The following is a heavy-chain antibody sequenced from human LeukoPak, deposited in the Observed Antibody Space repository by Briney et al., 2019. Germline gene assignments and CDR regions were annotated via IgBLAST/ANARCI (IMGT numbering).Heavy chain of an antibody. V-gene: IGHV3-43*02. CDR1: GFTFDDYA. D-gene: IGHD2-2*01. CDR2: ISGDGGST. Sequence: GGSLRLSCAASGFTFDDYAMHWVRQAPGKGLEWVSLISGDGGSTYYADSVKGRFTISRDNSKNSLYLQMNSLRTEDTALYYCAKARRDIVVDQNPLDYWGQGTLVTVSS. CDR3: AKARRDIVVDQNPLDY. J-gene: IGHJ4*02.